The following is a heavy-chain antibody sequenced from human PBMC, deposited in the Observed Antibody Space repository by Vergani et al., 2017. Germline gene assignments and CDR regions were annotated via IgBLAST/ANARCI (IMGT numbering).Heavy chain of an antibody. V-gene: IGHV3-33*01. CDR2: IWYDGSNK. CDR3: ARVSTPWSNWKNWFDA. CDR1: GFTFSSYG. J-gene: IGHJ5*02. Sequence: QVQLVESGGGVVQPGRSLRLSCAASGFTFSSYGMHWVRQAPGKGLEWVAVIWYDGSNKYYADSVKGRFTISRDNSKNTLYLQMNSLRAEDTAVYYCARVSTPWSNWKNWFDAWGQATLVTVSS. D-gene: IGHD1-20*01.